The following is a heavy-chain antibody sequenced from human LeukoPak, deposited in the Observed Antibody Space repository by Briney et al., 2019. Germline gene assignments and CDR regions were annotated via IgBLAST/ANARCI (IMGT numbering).Heavy chain of an antibody. V-gene: IGHV3-33*08. Sequence: PGRSLRLSCAASGFTFDDYAMHWVRQAPGKGLEWVAVIWYDGSNKYYADSVKGRFTISRDNSKNTLYLQMNSLRAEDTAVYYCARAQNSSSWYLQYYWGQGTLVTVSS. D-gene: IGHD6-13*01. J-gene: IGHJ4*02. CDR2: IWYDGSNK. CDR3: ARAQNSSSWYLQYY. CDR1: GFTFDDYA.